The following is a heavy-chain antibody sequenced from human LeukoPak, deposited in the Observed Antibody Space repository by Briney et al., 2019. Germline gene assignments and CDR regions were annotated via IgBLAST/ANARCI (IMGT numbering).Heavy chain of an antibody. Sequence: QAGGSLRLSCAVSGFTFSSSAMNWVRQAPGKGLEWVSYISGGSDNIHYADSVRGRFTVSRDNAKNSLYLQMNSLRAEDTAVYYCARLTYYYGSGESWFDPWGQGTLVTVSS. CDR2: ISGGSDNI. CDR1: GFTFSSSA. V-gene: IGHV3-48*04. J-gene: IGHJ5*02. CDR3: ARLTYYYGSGESWFDP. D-gene: IGHD3-10*01.